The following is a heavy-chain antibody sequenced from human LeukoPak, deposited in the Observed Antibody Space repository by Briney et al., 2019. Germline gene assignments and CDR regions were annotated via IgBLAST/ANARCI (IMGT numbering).Heavy chain of an antibody. CDR3: ARDQGQWELLSYMDV. J-gene: IGHJ6*03. CDR1: GYTFTGYY. D-gene: IGHD1-26*01. V-gene: IGHV1-2*02. CDR2: INPNSGGT. Sequence: ASVKVPCKASGYTFTGYYMHWVRQAPGQGLEWMGWINPNSGGTNYAQKFQGRVTMTRDTSISTAYMELSRLRSDDTAVYYCARDQGQWELLSYMDVWGKGTTVTVSS.